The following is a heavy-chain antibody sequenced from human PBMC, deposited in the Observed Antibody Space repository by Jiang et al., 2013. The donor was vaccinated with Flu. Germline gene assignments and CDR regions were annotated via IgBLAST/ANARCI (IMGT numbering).Heavy chain of an antibody. J-gene: IGHJ5*02. CDR1: GYSFTNYW. CDR2: IYPGDSAT. Sequence: SLKISCKGSGYSFTNYWIGWVRQMPGKGLEWMGIIYPGDSATRYSPSFQGQVTISADRSISTAYLQWGSLKASDTAMYYCARPVGSGSLNWFDPWGQGTLVTVSS. CDR3: ARPVGSGSLNWFDP. V-gene: IGHV5-51*01. D-gene: IGHD3-10*01.